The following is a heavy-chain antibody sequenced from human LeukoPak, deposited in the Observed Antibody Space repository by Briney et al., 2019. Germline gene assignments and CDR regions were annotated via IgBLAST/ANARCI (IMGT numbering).Heavy chain of an antibody. CDR2: INHSGST. CDR1: GGSFSGYY. D-gene: IGHD1-26*01. Sequence: SETLSLTCAVYGGSFSGYYWSWIRQPPGKGLEWIGEINHSGSTNYNPSLKSRVTISVDTSKNQFSLKLSSVTAADTAVYYCAVTYGGSAGWFDPWGQGTLVTVSS. J-gene: IGHJ5*02. V-gene: IGHV4-34*01. CDR3: AVTYGGSAGWFDP.